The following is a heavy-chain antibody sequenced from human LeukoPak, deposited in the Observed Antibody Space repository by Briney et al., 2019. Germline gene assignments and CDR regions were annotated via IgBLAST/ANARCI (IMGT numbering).Heavy chain of an antibody. D-gene: IGHD3-10*01. CDR3: AKLTMVRGAPFDY. J-gene: IGHJ4*02. CDR2: ISGSGGST. Sequence: GGSLRLSCAASGFTFTSYALSWVRQAPGKGLEWVSSISGSGGSTYYADSVKGRFTISRDNSKNTLYLQMNSLRAEDTAVYYCAKLTMVRGAPFDYWGQGTLVTVSS. V-gene: IGHV3-23*01. CDR1: GFTFTSYA.